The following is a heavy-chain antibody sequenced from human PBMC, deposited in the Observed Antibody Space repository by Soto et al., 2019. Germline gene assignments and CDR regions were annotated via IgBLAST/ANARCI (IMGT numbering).Heavy chain of an antibody. CDR1: GGSISSYY. J-gene: IGHJ4*02. CDR2: IYYSGST. CDR3: ARRYGGNFDY. D-gene: IGHD1-26*01. Sequence: QVQLQESGPGLVKPSETLSLTCTVSGGSISSYYWRWIRQPPGKGLEWIGYIYYSGSTSYNPSLKSRVTISVDTSKNQFSLKLSSVTAADTAVYYCARRYGGNFDYWGQGTLVTVSS. V-gene: IGHV4-59*01.